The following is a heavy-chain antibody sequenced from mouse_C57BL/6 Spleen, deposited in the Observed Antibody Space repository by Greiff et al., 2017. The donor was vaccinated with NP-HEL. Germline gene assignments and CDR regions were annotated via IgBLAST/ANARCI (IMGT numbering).Heavy chain of an antibody. D-gene: IGHD1-1*01. V-gene: IGHV1-22*01. CDR2: INPNNGGT. CDR1: GYTFTDYN. J-gene: IGHJ2*01. Sequence: EVQLQQSGPELVKPGASVKMSCKASGYTFTDYNMHWVKQSHGKSLEWIGYINPNNGGTSYIQKFKGKATLTVNKYSSTAYMELRSLTSEDSAVYYCATVYYGSSSYYFDYWGQGTTLTVSS. CDR3: ATVYYGSSSYYFDY.